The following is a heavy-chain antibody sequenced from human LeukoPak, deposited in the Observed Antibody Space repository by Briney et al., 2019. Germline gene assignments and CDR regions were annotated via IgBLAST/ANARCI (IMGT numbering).Heavy chain of an antibody. Sequence: GGSLRLSCAASGFTFSSYGMSWVRQAPGKGLEWVSAISGSGGSTYYADSVKGRFTISRDNSKNTLYLRMNSLRAEDTAVYYCAKDAAHGDQQTPFDYWGQGTLVTVSS. CDR1: GFTFSSYG. J-gene: IGHJ4*02. D-gene: IGHD4-17*01. CDR2: ISGSGGST. V-gene: IGHV3-23*01. CDR3: AKDAAHGDQQTPFDY.